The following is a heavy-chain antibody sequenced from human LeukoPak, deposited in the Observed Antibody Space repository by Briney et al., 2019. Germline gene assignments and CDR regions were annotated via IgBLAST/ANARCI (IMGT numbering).Heavy chain of an antibody. CDR2: IYPGDSDT. Sequence: GESLKISCKGSGYTFTSYWIGWVRQMPGKGLGWMGIIYPGDSDTRYRPSFQGQVTISIDKSISTAYLQWSSLKASDTAMYFCARRTGYYFDYWGQGTLVTVSS. CDR1: GYTFTSYW. V-gene: IGHV5-51*01. J-gene: IGHJ4*02. CDR3: ARRTGYYFDY. D-gene: IGHD7-27*01.